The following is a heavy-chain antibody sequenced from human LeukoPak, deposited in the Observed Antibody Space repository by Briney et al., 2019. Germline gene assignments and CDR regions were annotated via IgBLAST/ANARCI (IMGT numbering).Heavy chain of an antibody. D-gene: IGHD4-17*01. CDR3: ARHSGDYGDYPNWFDP. J-gene: IGHJ5*02. CDR2: IYYSGTT. V-gene: IGHV4-59*08. Sequence: SETLSLTCTVSGGSISYYYWSWIRQPPGKGLEWIGYIYYSGTTNYNPSLLSRVTISVDTSKNQLSLKLTPVTAADTAIYYCARHSGDYGDYPNWFDPWGQGTLVTVSS. CDR1: GGSISYYY.